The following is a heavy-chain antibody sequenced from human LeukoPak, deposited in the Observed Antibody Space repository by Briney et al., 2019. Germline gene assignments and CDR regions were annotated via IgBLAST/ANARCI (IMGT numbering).Heavy chain of an antibody. CDR1: GGSISSYY. J-gene: IGHJ2*01. CDR2: IYYSGST. D-gene: IGHD2-15*01. Sequence: SETLSLTCTVSGGSISSYYWSWIRQPPGQGLEWIGYIYYSGSTNYNPPLTSRVTISVDTSKNHFYLKLRSVTAADTAVYYCARDREDMGDCSGGSCYSYWYFDLWGRGTLVTVS. V-gene: IGHV4-59*01. CDR3: ARDREDMGDCSGGSCYSYWYFDL.